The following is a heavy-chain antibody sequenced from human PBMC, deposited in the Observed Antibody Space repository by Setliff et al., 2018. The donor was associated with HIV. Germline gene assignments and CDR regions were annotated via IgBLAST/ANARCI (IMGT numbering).Heavy chain of an antibody. V-gene: IGHV3-21*01. Sequence: GGSLRLSCTASGFPFSSFGMNWVRRAPGRGLEWVSSISSLSEYRYYADSVKGRFTISRDNSKNTLYLQMNSLRAEDTAVYYCARDRVVGATLDPLDLWGQGTMVTVSS. CDR2: ISSLSEYR. CDR1: GFPFSSFG. J-gene: IGHJ3*01. D-gene: IGHD1-26*01. CDR3: ARDRVVGATLDPLDL.